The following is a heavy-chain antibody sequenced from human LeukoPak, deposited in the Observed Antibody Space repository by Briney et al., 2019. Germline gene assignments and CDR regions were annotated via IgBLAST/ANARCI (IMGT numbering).Heavy chain of an antibody. J-gene: IGHJ6*02. Sequence: GGSLRLSCAASGFTVSSNYMSWVRQAPGKGLEWVSVIYSGGSTYYADSVKGRFTISRDNSKNTLYLQMNSLRAEDTAVYYCARSACTSCYEYYYYGMDVWGQGTTVTVSS. V-gene: IGHV3-66*01. D-gene: IGHD2-2*01. CDR1: GFTVSSNY. CDR3: ARSACTSCYEYYYYGMDV. CDR2: IYSGGST.